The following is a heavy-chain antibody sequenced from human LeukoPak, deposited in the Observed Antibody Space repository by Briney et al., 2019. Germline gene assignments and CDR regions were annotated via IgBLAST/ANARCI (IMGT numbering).Heavy chain of an antibody. CDR2: INHSGST. CDR3: ARHITVTRFDY. Sequence: SETLSLTCAVYGGSFSGYYWSWIRQPPGKGLEWIGEINHSGSTNYNPSLKSRVTISVDTSKNQFSLKLSSVNAADTAVYYCARHITVTRFDYWGQGTLVTVSS. CDR1: GGSFSGYY. V-gene: IGHV4-34*01. J-gene: IGHJ4*02. D-gene: IGHD4-17*01.